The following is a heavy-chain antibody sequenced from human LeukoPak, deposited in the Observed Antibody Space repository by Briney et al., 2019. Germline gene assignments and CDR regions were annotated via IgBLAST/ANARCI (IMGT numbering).Heavy chain of an antibody. Sequence: GGSLRLSCAASGFTFDDYGMSWVRQAPGKGLEWVSGINWNGGSTGYADSVKGRFTISRDNAKNSLYLQMNSPRAEDTALYYCAREQYDYVWGSYRYGAFDIWGQGTMVTVSS. CDR3: AREQYDYVWGSYRYGAFDI. J-gene: IGHJ3*02. CDR2: INWNGGST. D-gene: IGHD3-16*02. CDR1: GFTFDDYG. V-gene: IGHV3-20*04.